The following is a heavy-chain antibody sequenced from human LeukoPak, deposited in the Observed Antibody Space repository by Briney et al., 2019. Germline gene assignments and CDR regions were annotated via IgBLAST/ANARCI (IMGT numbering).Heavy chain of an antibody. Sequence: PGGSLRLSCAASGFTFNNYAMTWVRQAPGKGLEWVSGISGSGGSTYYADSVKGRFTISRDNSKNTLYLQMNSLRAEDTAVYYCAKGGFRTTGTTALFYWGQGTLVTVSS. D-gene: IGHD1-1*01. CDR1: GFTFNNYA. J-gene: IGHJ4*02. V-gene: IGHV3-23*01. CDR2: ISGSGGST. CDR3: AKGGFRTTGTTALFY.